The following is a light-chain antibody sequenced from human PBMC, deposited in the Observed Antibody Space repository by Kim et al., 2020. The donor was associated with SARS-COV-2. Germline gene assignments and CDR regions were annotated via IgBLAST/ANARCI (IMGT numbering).Light chain of an antibody. CDR1: NSDVGAYDY. Sequence: QSALTQPASVSGSPGQSITVSCTGTNSDVGAYDYVSWYQQHPDKAPKLIIYDVSNRPSGVSYRFSGSKSGNTASLTISGLQAEDEADYYCVSFAGSSTYIFGTGTKVTVL. J-gene: IGLJ1*01. CDR3: VSFAGSSTYI. V-gene: IGLV2-14*03. CDR2: DVS.